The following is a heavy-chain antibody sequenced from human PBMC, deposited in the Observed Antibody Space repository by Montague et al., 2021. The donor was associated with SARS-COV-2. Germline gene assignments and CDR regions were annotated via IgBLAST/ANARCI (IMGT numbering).Heavy chain of an antibody. V-gene: IGHV4-59*01. CDR3: ARDNYGDWGYYGLDV. D-gene: IGHD4-17*01. CDR1: GGFIGTYY. J-gene: IGHJ6*02. CDR2: IYYTGST. Sequence: SETLSLTCTVSGGFIGTYYWNWIRQSPGKGLEWLGYIYYTGSTKYSPSXXSRVTISMDTSRDQLSLRLKSVTAADTAVYYCARDNYGDWGYYGLDVWSQGTTVIVSS.